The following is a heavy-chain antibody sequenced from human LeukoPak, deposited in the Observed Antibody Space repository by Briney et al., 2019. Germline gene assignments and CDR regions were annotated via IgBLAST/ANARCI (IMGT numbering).Heavy chain of an antibody. CDR3: ARDMAAVDSLDY. CDR2: ISYDGSNK. Sequence: PGGSLRLSCAASGFTFSSYAMHWVRQAPGKGLEWVAVISYDGSNKYYADSVKGRFTISRDNSKNTLYLQMNSLRAEDTAVYYCARDMAAVDSLDYWGQGTLVTVSS. V-gene: IGHV3-30*04. J-gene: IGHJ4*02. D-gene: IGHD6-13*01. CDR1: GFTFSSYA.